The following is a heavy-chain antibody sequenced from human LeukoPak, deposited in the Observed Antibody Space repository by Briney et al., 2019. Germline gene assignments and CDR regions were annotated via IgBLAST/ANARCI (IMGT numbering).Heavy chain of an antibody. V-gene: IGHV4-39*01. CDR1: GASTDSDNFY. CDR2: VYYSGSA. Sequence: PSETLSLTCTVSGASTDSDNFYWGWIRQPPGKGLEWIGSVYYSGSAYYSPSRKSRVTISVDTATSQFSLKMRAVTAADTAVYYCARHAGTMISVGGDPYYFDSWGQGTLVTVSA. D-gene: IGHD3-16*01. CDR3: ARHAGTMISVGGDPYYFDS. J-gene: IGHJ4*02.